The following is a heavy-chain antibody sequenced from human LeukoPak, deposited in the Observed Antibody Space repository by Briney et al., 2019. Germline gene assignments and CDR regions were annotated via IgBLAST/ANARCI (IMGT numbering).Heavy chain of an antibody. D-gene: IGHD4-17*01. J-gene: IGHJ4*02. Sequence: GGSLRLSCAASGFSVRTYGMHWVRQAPGKGLEWVADIWYDGSNEYYADSVKGQFTISRDNSQNILSLQMDSLKAEDTAVYYCAKDNGDFALDYWGQGTLVTVS. CDR2: IWYDGSNE. CDR3: AKDNGDFALDY. V-gene: IGHV3-33*06. CDR1: GFSVRTYG.